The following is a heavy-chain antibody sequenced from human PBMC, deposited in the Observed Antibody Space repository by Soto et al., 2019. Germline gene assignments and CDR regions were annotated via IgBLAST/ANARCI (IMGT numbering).Heavy chain of an antibody. D-gene: IGHD6-13*01. V-gene: IGHV3-21*01. CDR1: GFTFSSYS. Sequence: EVQLVESGGGLVKPGGSLRLSCAGSGFTFSSYSMYWVRQAPGKGLSWVSSISSSSSYIYYADSVKGRLTISRDNAKNSLYMQMTSLRAAATDVYYCARGVKGIDYCCQGSLVTVCS. J-gene: IGHJ4*02. CDR2: ISSSSSYI. CDR3: ARGVKGIDY.